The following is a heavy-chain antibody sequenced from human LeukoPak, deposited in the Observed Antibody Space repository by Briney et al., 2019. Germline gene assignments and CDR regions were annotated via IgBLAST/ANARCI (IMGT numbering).Heavy chain of an antibody. CDR3: SRGTYPYSSDT. CDR2: INGDGSRT. J-gene: IGHJ5*02. V-gene: IGHV3-74*01. Sequence: GGSLRLSCAASGFTFSDYYMHGVRQAPGQGLLWISHINGDGSRTGYADSVKGRFTISRDNAKNILYLQMNSLRAEDTAVYYCSRGTYPYSSDTWGQGALVTVSS. CDR1: GFTFSDYY. D-gene: IGHD3-10*01.